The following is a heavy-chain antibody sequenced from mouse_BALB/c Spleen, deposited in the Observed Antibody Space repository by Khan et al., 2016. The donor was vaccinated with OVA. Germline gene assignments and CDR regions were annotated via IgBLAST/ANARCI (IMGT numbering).Heavy chain of an antibody. V-gene: IGHV1-7*01. Sequence: QVQLKQSGAELAKPGASVKMSCTASGYTFTSYWMHWIKQRPGQGLEWIGHINPTTGYTDYNQKFKDKATLTVDKSSSTAYMQLSSLTSDDSAVYYCACDRIDYWGQGTVLTVSA. J-gene: IGHJ2*01. CDR1: GYTFTSYW. CDR3: ACDRIDY. CDR2: INPTTGYT.